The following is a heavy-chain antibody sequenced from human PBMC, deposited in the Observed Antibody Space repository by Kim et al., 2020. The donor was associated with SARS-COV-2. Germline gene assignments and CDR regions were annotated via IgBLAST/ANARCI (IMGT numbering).Heavy chain of an antibody. CDR1: GYTFTSYA. CDR3: AREEGVDTAMVTARFGFDP. Sequence: ASVKVSCKASGYTFTSYAMHWVRQAPGQRLEWMGWINAGNGNTKYSQKFQGRVTITRDTSASTAYMELSSLRSEDTAVYYCAREEGVDTAMVTARFGFDPWGRNPGHRLL. D-gene: IGHD5-18*01. V-gene: IGHV1-3*01. J-gene: IGHJ5*02. CDR2: INAGNGNT.